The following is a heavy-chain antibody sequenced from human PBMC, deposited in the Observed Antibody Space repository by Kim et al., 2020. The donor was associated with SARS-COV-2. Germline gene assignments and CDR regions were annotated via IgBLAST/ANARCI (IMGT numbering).Heavy chain of an antibody. J-gene: IGHJ3*02. CDR1: GFTFSSYA. D-gene: IGHD3-22*01. CDR2: ISGSGGST. V-gene: IGHV3-23*01. CDR3: AKGLGNPLTYDSSGPDAFDI. Sequence: GGSLRLSCAASGFTFSSYAMSWVRQAPGKGLEWVSAISGSGGSTYYADSVKGRFTISRDNSKNTLYLQMNSLRAEDTAVYYCAKGLGNPLTYDSSGPDAFDIWGQGTMVTVSS.